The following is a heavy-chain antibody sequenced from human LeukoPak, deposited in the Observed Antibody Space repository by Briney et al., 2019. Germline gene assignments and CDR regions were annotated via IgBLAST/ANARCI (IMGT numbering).Heavy chain of an antibody. CDR3: ARVVGYCSSTSCYTGYYYYMDV. D-gene: IGHD2-2*02. V-gene: IGHV4-59*01. CDR1: GGSISSYY. Sequence: SETLSLTCTVSGGSISSYYWSWIRQPPGKGLEWIGYIYYSGSTNYNPSLKSRVTISVDTSKNQFSLKLSSVTAADTAVYYCARVVGYCSSTSCYTGYYYYMDVWGKGTTVTVSS. CDR2: IYYSGST. J-gene: IGHJ6*03.